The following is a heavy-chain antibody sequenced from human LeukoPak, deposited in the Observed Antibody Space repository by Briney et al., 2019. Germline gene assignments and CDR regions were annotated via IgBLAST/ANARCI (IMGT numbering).Heavy chain of an antibody. CDR2: ISGSGDNT. Sequence: GGSLRLSCAASGFTFSNYAMSWVRQAPGKGLEWVSAISGSGDNTYYADSVRGRITISRDNSRNTLYLQMNSLRAEDSALYFCAKGTLGSCSGAKCYEFDNWGQGTLVTVSS. J-gene: IGHJ4*02. D-gene: IGHD2-8*02. CDR3: AKGTLGSCSGAKCYEFDN. CDR1: GFTFSNYA. V-gene: IGHV3-23*01.